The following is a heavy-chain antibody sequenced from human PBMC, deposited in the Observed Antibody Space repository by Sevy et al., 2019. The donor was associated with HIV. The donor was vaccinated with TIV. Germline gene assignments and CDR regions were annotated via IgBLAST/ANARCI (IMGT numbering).Heavy chain of an antibody. D-gene: IGHD1-26*01. CDR2: ISYEGTET. CDR1: GFAFSTHA. Sequence: GGSLRLPCAASGFAFSTHAMHWVRQAPGKGLEWVAVISYEGTETFYAASVEGRFTMSRDNSKNMLSLQINSLRPEDTAVYYCARDGGYSIKWYPLYWGHGTLVTVSS. J-gene: IGHJ4*01. V-gene: IGHV3-30-3*01. CDR3: ARDGGYSIKWYPLY.